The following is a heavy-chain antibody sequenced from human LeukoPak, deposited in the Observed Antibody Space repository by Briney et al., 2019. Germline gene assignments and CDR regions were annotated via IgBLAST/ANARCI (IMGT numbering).Heavy chain of an antibody. CDR1: GFTFSSYW. CDR3: AKDPLWFGNYVPQYYFDY. J-gene: IGHJ4*01. V-gene: IGHV3-74*01. Sequence: PGRSLTLSCAASGFTFSSYWMYWVRQAPGKGLVWVSLINSDGSSTNYADSVKWRFTITRDNAKNTLYLQMNSLRAEDTAVYYCAKDPLWFGNYVPQYYFDYWGQGNLNNVAS. D-gene: IGHD3-10*01. CDR2: INSDGSST.